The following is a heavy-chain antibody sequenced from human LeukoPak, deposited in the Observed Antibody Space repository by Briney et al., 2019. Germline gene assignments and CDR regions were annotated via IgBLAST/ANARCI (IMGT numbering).Heavy chain of an antibody. D-gene: IGHD6-19*01. V-gene: IGHV3-21*01. CDR2: IDSSSGYI. Sequence: GGSLRLSCAASGFTFSTYSMNWVRQAPGKGLEWVSSIDSSSGYIYYADSVKGRFTISRDNAKNSLYLQMNSLRAEDTAVYYCARGDSSGWYVPQFDYWGQGTLVTVSS. J-gene: IGHJ4*02. CDR1: GFTFSTYS. CDR3: ARGDSSGWYVPQFDY.